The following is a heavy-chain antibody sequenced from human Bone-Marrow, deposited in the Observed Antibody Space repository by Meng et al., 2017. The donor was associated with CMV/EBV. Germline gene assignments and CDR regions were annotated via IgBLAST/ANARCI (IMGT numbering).Heavy chain of an antibody. CDR1: GYTFTSYD. Sequence: ASVKVSCKASGYTFTSYDINWVRQATGQGLEWMGWMNPNSGNTDYAQKFQGRVTITRNTSISTAYMELSSLRSENTAMYYCASAVIAARPEIRGMDVWGQGTTVTVSS. D-gene: IGHD6-6*01. J-gene: IGHJ6*02. V-gene: IGHV1-8*03. CDR2: MNPNSGNT. CDR3: ASAVIAARPEIRGMDV.